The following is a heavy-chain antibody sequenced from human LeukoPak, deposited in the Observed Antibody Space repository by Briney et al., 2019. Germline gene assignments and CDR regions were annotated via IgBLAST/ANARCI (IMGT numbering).Heavy chain of an antibody. CDR3: ARISFTRGELVPDY. Sequence: SETLSLTCTVSGGSISSGDYYWSWIRQPPGKGLEWIGYIYYSGSTNYNPSLKSRVTISVDTSKNQFSLKLSSVTAADTAVYYCARISFTRGELVPDYWGQGTLVTVSS. D-gene: IGHD6-6*01. CDR2: IYYSGST. CDR1: GGSISSGDYY. J-gene: IGHJ4*02. V-gene: IGHV4-61*08.